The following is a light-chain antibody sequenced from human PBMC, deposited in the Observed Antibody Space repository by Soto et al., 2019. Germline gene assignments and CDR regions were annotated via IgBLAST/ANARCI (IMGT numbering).Light chain of an antibody. Sequence: QTVVTQEPSFSVSPGRTVTLTCGLSSGSVSTSYYPSWYQQTPGQAPRTLIYSTNTRSSGVPDRFSGSILGNKAALTITGEQADDESDYYCVLYMGSGIWVFGGGTKLTVL. CDR1: SGSVSTSYY. CDR3: VLYMGSGIWV. V-gene: IGLV8-61*01. J-gene: IGLJ3*02. CDR2: STN.